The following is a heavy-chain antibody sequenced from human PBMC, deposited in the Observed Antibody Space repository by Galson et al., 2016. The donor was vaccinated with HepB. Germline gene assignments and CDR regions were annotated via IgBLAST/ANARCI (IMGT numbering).Heavy chain of an antibody. CDR3: ASSQNYYGSGSYYGY. V-gene: IGHV3-9*01. D-gene: IGHD3-10*01. CDR2: ISWNSGSI. J-gene: IGHJ4*02. CDR1: GFTFDDYA. Sequence: CAASGFTFDDYAMHWVRQAPGKGLEWVSSISWNSGSIDYADSVKGRFTISRDNAKNSLYLQMNSLRAEGTAFYYCASSQNYYGSGSYYGYWGQGTLVTVSS.